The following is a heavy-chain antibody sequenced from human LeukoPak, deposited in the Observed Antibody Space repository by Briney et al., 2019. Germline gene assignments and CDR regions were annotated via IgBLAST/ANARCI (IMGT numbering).Heavy chain of an antibody. D-gene: IGHD2-2*01. CDR3: ARDLGYCSSTSCYPTWWFDP. CDR2: IKQDGSEK. V-gene: IGHV3-7*01. J-gene: IGHJ5*02. CDR1: GFTFSSYW. Sequence: GSLRLSCAASGFTFSSYWMSWVRQAPGKGLEWVANIKQDGSEKYYVDSVKGRFTISRDNAKNSLYLQMNSLRAEDTAVYYCARDLGYCSSTSCYPTWWFDPWGQGTLVTVSS.